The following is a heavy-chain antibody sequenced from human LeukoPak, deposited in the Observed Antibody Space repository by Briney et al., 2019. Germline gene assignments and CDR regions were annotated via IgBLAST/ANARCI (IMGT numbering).Heavy chain of an antibody. V-gene: IGHV3-13*01. CDR1: GFTFSSYD. CDR3: ARATYYGSGSYSSPASWYFDL. D-gene: IGHD3-10*01. CDR2: IGTAGDT. Sequence: GGSLRLSCAASGFTFSSYDMHWVRQATGKGLEWVSAIGTAGDTYYPGSVKGRFTISRENAKNSLYLQMNSLRAGDTAVYYCARATYYGSGSYSSPASWYFDLWGRGTLVTVSS. J-gene: IGHJ2*01.